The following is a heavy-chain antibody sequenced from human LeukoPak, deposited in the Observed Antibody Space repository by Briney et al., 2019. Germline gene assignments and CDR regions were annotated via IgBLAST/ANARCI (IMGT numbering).Heavy chain of an antibody. CDR2: IYYSGST. CDR3: ARVLYFDFWTGYYFDY. J-gene: IGHJ4*02. Sequence: PSETLSLTCTVSGGSMSSDYWSWIRQPPGKGLEWIGYIYYSGSTNYNPSLNSRVTISVDTSKNQFSLKLRSATAADTAVYCCARVLYFDFWTGYYFDYWGQGTLVTVSS. V-gene: IGHV4-59*01. CDR1: GGSMSSDY. D-gene: IGHD3-3*01.